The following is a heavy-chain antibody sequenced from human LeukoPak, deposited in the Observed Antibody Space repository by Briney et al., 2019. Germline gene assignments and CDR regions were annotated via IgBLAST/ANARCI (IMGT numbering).Heavy chain of an antibody. Sequence: SETLSLTCTVSGYSISSCYYWGWIRQPPGKGLEWIGSIYHSGSTYYNPSLKSRVTISVDTSKNRFSLKVSSVTAADTAVYYCARALDYYDSSGYYSYYYYMDVWGKGTTVTVSS. D-gene: IGHD3-22*01. J-gene: IGHJ6*03. V-gene: IGHV4-38-2*02. CDR1: GYSISSCYY. CDR3: ARALDYYDSSGYYSYYYYMDV. CDR2: IYHSGST.